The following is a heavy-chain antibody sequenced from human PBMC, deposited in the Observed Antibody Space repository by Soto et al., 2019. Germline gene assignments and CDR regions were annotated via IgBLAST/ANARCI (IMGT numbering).Heavy chain of an antibody. D-gene: IGHD5-18*01. CDR2: IYYSGST. J-gene: IGHJ6*02. CDR1: GGSISSYY. V-gene: IGHV4-59*01. Sequence: SETLSRTCTVSGGSISSYYWSWIRQPPGKGLEWIGYIYYSGSTNYNPSRKRRVTISVDTSNNQFSLKLSSVTAADAAVYYCARVGSIYGYPGIDYYSYGMEVWGQGPTVTVYS. CDR3: ARVGSIYGYPGIDYYSYGMEV.